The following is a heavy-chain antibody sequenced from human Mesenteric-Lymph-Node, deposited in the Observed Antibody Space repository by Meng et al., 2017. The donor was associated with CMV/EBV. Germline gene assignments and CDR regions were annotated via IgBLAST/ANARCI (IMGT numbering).Heavy chain of an antibody. CDR2: MNPNTGDT. V-gene: IGHV1-8*02. J-gene: IGHJ4*02. D-gene: IGHD3-3*01. CDR1: GGTFSSYA. CDR3: ARARVMTIFDRNLGY. Sequence: ASVKVSCKASGGTFSSYAINWVRQAPGQGLEWMGWMNPNTGDTGYAQKFQGRVTMTRNRSINTAYMELSSLRFEDTAVYYCARARVMTIFDRNLGYWGQGSLVTVSS.